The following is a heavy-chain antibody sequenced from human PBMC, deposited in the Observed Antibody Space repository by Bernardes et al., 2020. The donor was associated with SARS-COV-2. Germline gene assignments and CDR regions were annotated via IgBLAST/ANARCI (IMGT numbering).Heavy chain of an antibody. J-gene: IGHJ4*02. CDR3: AREADYYFDY. CDR2: IYRGGGT. Sequence: GGSLRLSCAASGFTVRSSYLSWVRQAPGKGLEWISVIYRGGGTYYTDSVKGRFTVSRDNSKNTLYLQINSLRAEDTAVYYCAREADYYFDYWGQGTLVTVSS. CDR1: GFTVRSSY. D-gene: IGHD2-21*01. V-gene: IGHV3-66*01.